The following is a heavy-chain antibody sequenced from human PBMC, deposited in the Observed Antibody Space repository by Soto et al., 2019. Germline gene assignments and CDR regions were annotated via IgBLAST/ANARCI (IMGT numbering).Heavy chain of an antibody. J-gene: IGHJ6*02. D-gene: IGHD3-3*01. CDR3: ARSYYDFWSGYYSDYYYGMDV. CDR1: GGSISSGGYY. CDR2: IYYSGST. V-gene: IGHV4-31*03. Sequence: SSETLSLTCTVSGGSISSGGYYWSWIRQHPGKGLEWIGYIYYSGSTYYNPSLKSRVTISVDTSKNQFSLKLSSVTAADTAVYYCARSYYDFWSGYYSDYYYGMDVWGQGTTVTVSS.